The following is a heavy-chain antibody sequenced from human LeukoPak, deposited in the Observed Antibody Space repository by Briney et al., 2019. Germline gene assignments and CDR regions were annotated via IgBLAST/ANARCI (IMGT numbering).Heavy chain of an antibody. D-gene: IGHD6-19*01. J-gene: IGHJ4*02. CDR3: ARVGFGGIAVAGTDY. CDR2: ISYDGSNK. Sequence: PGGSLRLSCAASGFTFSSYGMHWVRQAPGKGLEWVAVISYDGSNKYYVDSVKGRFTISRDNAKNTLYLQMNSLRAEDTAVYYCARVGFGGIAVAGTDYWGQGTLVTVSS. V-gene: IGHV3-30*03. CDR1: GFTFSSYG.